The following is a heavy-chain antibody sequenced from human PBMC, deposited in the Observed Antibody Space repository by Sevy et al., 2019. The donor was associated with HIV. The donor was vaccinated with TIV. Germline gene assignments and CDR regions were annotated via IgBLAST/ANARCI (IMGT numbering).Heavy chain of an antibody. CDR2: INPKTGGT. V-gene: IGHV1-2*02. CDR3: ARGIAAGGTDWYFDL. CDR1: GYTFTDFY. Sequence: ASVKVSCKASGYTFTDFYIHWVRQAPGQGLEWMGWINPKTGGTNNEQKFQDRVTMSRDTSISTQFIEMTRLRSDDTAVYYCARGIAAGGTDWYFDLWGRGTLVTVSS. D-gene: IGHD6-13*01. J-gene: IGHJ2*01.